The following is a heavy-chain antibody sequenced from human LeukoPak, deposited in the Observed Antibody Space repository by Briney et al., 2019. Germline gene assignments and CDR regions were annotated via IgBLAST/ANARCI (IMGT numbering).Heavy chain of an antibody. V-gene: IGHV3-23*01. Sequence: GGSLRLSRAASGFTFSSYAMSWVRQAPGKGMEWVSAISGSGRSTYYADSVKGRSTISRDNYKNTLYLKMNSPRAEDRGVYYCAKEWGNGEYDLGYDAFDMWGERTMVTVSS. D-gene: IGHD4-17*01. J-gene: IGHJ3*02. CDR2: ISGSGRST. CDR1: GFTFSSYA. CDR3: AKEWGNGEYDLGYDAFDM.